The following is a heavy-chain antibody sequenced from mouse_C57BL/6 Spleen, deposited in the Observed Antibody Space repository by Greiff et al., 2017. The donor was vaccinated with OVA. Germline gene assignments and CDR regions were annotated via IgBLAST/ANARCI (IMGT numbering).Heavy chain of an antibody. D-gene: IGHD2-4*01. CDR1: GYAFSSYW. Sequence: VQLQQSGAELVKPGASVKISCKASGYAFSSYWMNWVKQRPGKGLEWIGQIYPGDGDTNYNGKFKGKATLTADKSASTAYMQLSSLTSEDSAVYFCARRRDYDHAMDYWGQGTSVTVSS. J-gene: IGHJ4*01. CDR3: ARRRDYDHAMDY. V-gene: IGHV1-80*01. CDR2: IYPGDGDT.